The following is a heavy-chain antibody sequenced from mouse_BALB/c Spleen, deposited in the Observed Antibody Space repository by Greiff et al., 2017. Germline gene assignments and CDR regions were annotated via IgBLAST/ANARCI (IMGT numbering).Heavy chain of an antibody. D-gene: IGHD1-1*02. Sequence: QVQLKESGAELARPGASVKMSCKASGYTFTSYTMHWVKQRPGQGLEWIGYINPSSGYTNYNQKFKDKATLTADKSSSTAYMQLSSLTSEDSAVYYCARGRDGVFDYWGQGTTLTVSS. CDR3: ARGRDGVFDY. CDR2: INPSSGYT. CDR1: GYTFTSYT. V-gene: IGHV1-4*01. J-gene: IGHJ2*01.